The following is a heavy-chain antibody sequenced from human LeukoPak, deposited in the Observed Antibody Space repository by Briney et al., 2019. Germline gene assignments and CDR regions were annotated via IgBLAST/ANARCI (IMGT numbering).Heavy chain of an antibody. CDR2: MNPNSGNT. CDR3: ARGWLGARRNWFDP. J-gene: IGHJ5*02. V-gene: IGHV1-8*02. Sequence: ASVKVSCKASGGTFSSYAINWVRQATGQGLEWMGWMNPNSGNTGYAQKFQGRVTMTRNTSISTAYMELSSLRSEDTAVYYCARGWLGARRNWFDPWGQGTLVTVSS. D-gene: IGHD3-9*01. CDR1: GGTFSSYA.